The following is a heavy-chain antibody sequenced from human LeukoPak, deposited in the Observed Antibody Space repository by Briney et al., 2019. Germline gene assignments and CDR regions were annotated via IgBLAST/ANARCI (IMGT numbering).Heavy chain of an antibody. J-gene: IGHJ4*02. V-gene: IGHV3-49*03. D-gene: IGHD1-1*01. CDR2: IRSKTYGGTT. CDR3: SRGGANSPFDY. CDR1: GFTFGDYT. Sequence: GGSLRLSCTASGFTFGDYTMTWFRQAPGKGLEWVGFIRSKTYGGTTEDAASVKGRFTISRDDSKSVAYLQMNSLKTVDTAVYYCSRGGANSPFDYWGQGTLVTVSS.